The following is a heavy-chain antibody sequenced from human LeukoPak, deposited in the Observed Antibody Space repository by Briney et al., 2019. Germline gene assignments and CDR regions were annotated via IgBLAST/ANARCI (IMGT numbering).Heavy chain of an antibody. V-gene: IGHV3-15*01. CDR3: ASHSSYWLLGY. CDR2: SISKGDGGTT. J-gene: IGHJ4*02. Sequence: KPGGSLRLSCVASGFTFSNNWMSWVRQAPGKGLEWVGRSISKGDGGTTDYAAPVKGRFIISRDDSKDTLYLQMNSLKTEDTAVYFCASHSSYWLLGYWGQGTLVTVSS. CDR1: GFTFSNNW. D-gene: IGHD6-19*01.